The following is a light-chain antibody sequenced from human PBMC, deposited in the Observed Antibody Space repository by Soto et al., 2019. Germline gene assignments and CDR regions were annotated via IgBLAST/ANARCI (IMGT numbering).Light chain of an antibody. V-gene: IGLV2-14*01. Sequence: QSALTQPASVSGSPGQSITISCTGTSSDVGGYNYVSWYQQHPGKAPKLMIYDVSNRPSGLSNRFSGSKSGNTASLTISGLQAEDEADYYCSSYTSSSTRVFGGGTTLTVL. CDR3: SSYTSSSTRV. CDR2: DVS. CDR1: SSDVGGYNY. J-gene: IGLJ2*01.